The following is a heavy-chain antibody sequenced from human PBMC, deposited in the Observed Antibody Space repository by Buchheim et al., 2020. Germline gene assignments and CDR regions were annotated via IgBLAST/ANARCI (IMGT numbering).Heavy chain of an antibody. CDR2: ISYDGSNK. V-gene: IGHV3-30*18. CDR1: GFTFSTCG. CDR3: AKEYHGSGSYYSPDY. J-gene: IGHJ4*02. Sequence: QVQLVESGGSVVQPGRSLTLSCAASGFTFSTCGMHWVRQAPGEGLEWVSVISYDGSNKYYADSVKGRFTISRDNSKNTLSMKMNSRRGEDTAVYYCAKEYHGSGSYYSPDYWGQGTL. D-gene: IGHD3-10*01.